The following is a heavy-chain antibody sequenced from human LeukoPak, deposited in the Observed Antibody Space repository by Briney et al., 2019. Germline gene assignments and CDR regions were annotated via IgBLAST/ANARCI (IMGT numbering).Heavy chain of an antibody. D-gene: IGHD3-10*01. CDR3: ARGDYYGSGSYGALYYYYYMDV. CDR1: GDSINNYY. Sequence: SETLSLTCSVSGDSINNYYWSWIRQPPGKGLEWIGYIYYSGSTNYNPSLKSRVTISVDTSKNQFSLKLSSVTAADTAVYYCARGDYYGSGSYGALYYYYYMDVWGKGTTVTVSS. CDR2: IYYSGST. V-gene: IGHV4-59*01. J-gene: IGHJ6*03.